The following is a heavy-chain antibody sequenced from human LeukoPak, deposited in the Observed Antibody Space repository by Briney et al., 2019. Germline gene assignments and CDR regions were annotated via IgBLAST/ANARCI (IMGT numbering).Heavy chain of an antibody. V-gene: IGHV1-2*02. J-gene: IGHJ4*02. CDR1: GYTFTGFY. CDR2: IKPNSGGT. Sequence: GASVKVSCQASGYTFTGFYMHWVRPAPGQGLGWMGCIKPNSGGTNYAQKFQGRVTMTRDTSTSTAYMELSRLRSDATAVYYCARGLRRYCGGDCPYYFDYWGEGTLVTVSS. D-gene: IGHD2-21*02. CDR3: ARGLRRYCGGDCPYYFDY.